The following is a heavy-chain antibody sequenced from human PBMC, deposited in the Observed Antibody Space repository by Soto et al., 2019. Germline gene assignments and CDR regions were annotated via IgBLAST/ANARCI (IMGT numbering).Heavy chain of an antibody. V-gene: IGHV3-23*01. D-gene: IGHD6-19*01. CDR1: GFTFSSYA. J-gene: IGHJ4*02. Sequence: EVKLLESGGGLVQPGGSLRLSCAASGFTFSSYAMSWVRQAPGKGLEWVSAISGSGGSTYYADSVKGRFTISRDNSKNTLYLQMNSLRAEDTAVYYCAKGERGPIAVAGTLYYFDYWGQGTLVTVSS. CDR3: AKGERGPIAVAGTLYYFDY. CDR2: ISGSGGST.